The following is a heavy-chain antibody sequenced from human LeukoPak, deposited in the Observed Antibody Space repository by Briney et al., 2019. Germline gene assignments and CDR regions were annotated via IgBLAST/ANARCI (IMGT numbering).Heavy chain of an antibody. V-gene: IGHV3-33*01. J-gene: IGHJ3*02. CDR2: IWYEGSNK. CDR3: ARGERRRPLGAFDI. Sequence: GKSLRLSCAASGFTFSSYGMHWVRQAPGKGLEWVAAIWYEGSNKYYADSVKGRFTTSRDNSKSTLYMQMNSLRAEDTAVYYCARGERRRPLGAFDIWGQGTMVTVSS. CDR1: GFTFSSYG. D-gene: IGHD1-26*01.